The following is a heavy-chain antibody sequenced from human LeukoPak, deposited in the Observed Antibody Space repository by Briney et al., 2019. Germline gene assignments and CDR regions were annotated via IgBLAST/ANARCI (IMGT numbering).Heavy chain of an antibody. CDR1: GYTFTSYD. V-gene: IGHV1-8*01. D-gene: IGHD4-17*01. CDR2: MNPNSCNT. CDR3: ARGFRDYGDYFWFDP. Sequence: ASVKVSCKASGYTFTSYDINWVRQATGQGLEWMGWMNPNSCNTGYAQKFQGRVTMTRNTSISTAYMELSSLRSEDTAVYYCARGFRDYGDYFWFDPWGQGTLVTVSS. J-gene: IGHJ5*02.